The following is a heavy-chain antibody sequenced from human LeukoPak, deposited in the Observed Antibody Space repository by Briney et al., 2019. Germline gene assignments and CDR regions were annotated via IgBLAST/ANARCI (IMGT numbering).Heavy chain of an antibody. J-gene: IGHJ5*02. CDR1: GYTFTSYD. V-gene: IGHV1-8*03. CDR3: ARKAYYDILTGFVPWFDP. Sequence: ASVKVSCKASGYTFTSYDINWVRQATGQGLEWMGWKNPNSGNTGYAQKFQGRVTITRNTSISTAYMELSSLRSEDTAVYYCARKAYYDILTGFVPWFDPWGQGTLVTVSS. D-gene: IGHD3-9*01. CDR2: KNPNSGNT.